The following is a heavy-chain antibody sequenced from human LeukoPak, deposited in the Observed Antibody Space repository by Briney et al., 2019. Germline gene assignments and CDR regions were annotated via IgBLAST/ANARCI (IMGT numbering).Heavy chain of an antibody. CDR2: IYSGGST. D-gene: IGHD4-11*01. CDR1: GFTVSSNY. V-gene: IGHV3-53*01. J-gene: IGHJ4*02. CDR3: ARAGTTGDFDY. Sequence: GGSLRLSCAASGFTVSSNYMSWVRQAPGKGLEWVSVIYSGGSTYYADSVKGRFTISRDSSKNTLYLQMNSLRAEDTAVYYCARAGTTGDFDYWGQGTLVTVSS.